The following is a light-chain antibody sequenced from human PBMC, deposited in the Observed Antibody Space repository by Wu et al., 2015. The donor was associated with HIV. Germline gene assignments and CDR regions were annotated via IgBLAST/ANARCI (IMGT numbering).Light chain of an antibody. CDR2: KAS. CDR3: QHYESFSFT. V-gene: IGKV1-5*03. J-gene: IGKJ2*01. Sequence: DIQMTQSPFTLSASVGDRVKITCRASHNIDVWLAWYHQQPGKAPKLLIHKASNLQNGVSSRFGGSGSGTEFTLTINNLQSDDVGTYFCQHYESFSFTFGQG. CDR1: HNIDVW.